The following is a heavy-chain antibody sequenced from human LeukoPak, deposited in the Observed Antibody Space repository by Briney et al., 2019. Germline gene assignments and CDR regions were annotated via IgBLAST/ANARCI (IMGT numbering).Heavy chain of an antibody. Sequence: GGSLRLSCAASGFTFSSYWMSWVRQAPGKGLEWVANIKQDGSEKYYVDSVKGRFTISRDNAKNSLYLQMNSLRAEDTAVYYCARLWRELELRFLYYYYYMDVWGKGTTVTVSS. CDR2: IKQDGSEK. J-gene: IGHJ6*03. D-gene: IGHD1-7*01. CDR1: GFTFSSYW. CDR3: ARLWRELELRFLYYYYYMDV. V-gene: IGHV3-7*01.